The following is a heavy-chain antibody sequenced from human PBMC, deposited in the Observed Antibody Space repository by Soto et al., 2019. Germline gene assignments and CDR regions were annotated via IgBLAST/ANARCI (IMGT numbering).Heavy chain of an antibody. CDR3: AKEVWVRSGNLHIDY. Sequence: GGALRLSCAASGFAFSSYGIHWVRQAPGKGLEWVAVISGDGSYKYYADSVKGRFTISRDNSKNTLYLQMNSLRAEDTAVYYCAKEVWVRSGNLHIDYWGQGTLVTVSS. V-gene: IGHV3-30*18. CDR1: GFAFSSYG. CDR2: ISGDGSYK. D-gene: IGHD2-21*01. J-gene: IGHJ4*02.